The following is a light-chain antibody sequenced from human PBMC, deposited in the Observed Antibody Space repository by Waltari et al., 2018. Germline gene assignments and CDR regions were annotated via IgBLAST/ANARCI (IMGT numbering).Light chain of an antibody. J-gene: IGKJ1*01. CDR3: QQYYSRRT. V-gene: IGKV4-1*01. CDR1: QSILYNANDKNY. CDR2: WAP. Sequence: IVLTQSPDSLAVSLGERATINCQSSQSILYNANDKNYLAWYQQKPGQPPKLLIYWAPTREFRVPDRDSGSGSGTDFTLTISSLQAEDVAVYYCQQYYSRRTFGQGTKVEI.